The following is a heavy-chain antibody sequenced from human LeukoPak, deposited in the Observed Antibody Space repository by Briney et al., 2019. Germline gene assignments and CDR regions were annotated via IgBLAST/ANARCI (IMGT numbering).Heavy chain of an antibody. Sequence: GGSLRLSCAASGFTFSSYAMSWVRQAPGKGLEWVSAISGSGGSTYYADSVKGRFTISRDNSKNTLYLRMNSLRAEDTAVYYCAKMGGSGSYSISYYFDYWGQGTLVTVSS. CDR1: GFTFSSYA. CDR2: ISGSGGST. V-gene: IGHV3-23*01. CDR3: AKMGGSGSYSISYYFDY. D-gene: IGHD3-10*01. J-gene: IGHJ4*02.